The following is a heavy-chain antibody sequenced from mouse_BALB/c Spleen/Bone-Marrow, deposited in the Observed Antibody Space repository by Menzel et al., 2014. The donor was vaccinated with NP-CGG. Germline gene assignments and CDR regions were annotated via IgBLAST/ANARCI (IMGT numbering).Heavy chain of an antibody. CDR1: GFNTKDTY. Sequence: EVKLMESGAELVKPGASVKLSCTASGFNTKDTYMHWVKQRPEQGLEWIGRIDPANGNTKYDPKFQGKATITADTSSSTAYLQLSSLTSEDTAVYYCAVYYYGSSLFACWGQGTLVTVSA. CDR3: AVYYYGSSLFAC. V-gene: IGHV14-3*02. D-gene: IGHD1-1*01. J-gene: IGHJ3*01. CDR2: IDPANGNT.